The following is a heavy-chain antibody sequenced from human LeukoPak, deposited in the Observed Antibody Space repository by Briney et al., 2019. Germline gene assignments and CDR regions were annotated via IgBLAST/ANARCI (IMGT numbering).Heavy chain of an antibody. CDR1: GGTFSSCA. D-gene: IGHD4-23*01. V-gene: IGHV1-69*05. CDR2: IIPIFGTA. CDR3: ATEGPEYGSNSIYFDY. Sequence: ASVKVSYKASGGTFSSCAISWVRQAPGQGLEWMGGIIPIFGTANYAQKFQGRVTITTDESTSTAYMELSSLRSEDTAVYYCATEGPEYGSNSIYFDYWGQGTLVTVSS. J-gene: IGHJ4*02.